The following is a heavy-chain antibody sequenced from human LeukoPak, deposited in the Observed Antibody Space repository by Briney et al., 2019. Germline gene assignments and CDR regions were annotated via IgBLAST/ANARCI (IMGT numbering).Heavy chain of an antibody. CDR2: MIAGGGNT. J-gene: IGHJ4*02. D-gene: IGHD6-19*01. CDR1: GFTFSTYS. CDR3: AKGGAVSGYFDY. V-gene: IGHV3-23*01. Sequence: GGSLRLSCAASGFTFSTYSMTWVRQAPGKGLEWVSVMIAGGGNTYYADSVEGRFISSRDNSKNTLYLQMNSLRADDTAVYYCAKGGAVSGYFDYWGRGALVTVSS.